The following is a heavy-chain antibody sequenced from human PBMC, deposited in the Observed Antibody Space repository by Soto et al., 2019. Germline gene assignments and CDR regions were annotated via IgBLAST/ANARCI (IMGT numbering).Heavy chain of an antibody. D-gene: IGHD6-13*01. CDR3: ARDQEASWYTRYSDY. J-gene: IGHJ4*02. CDR2: ISSSSSII. Sequence: EVQLVESGGGLVQPGGSLRLSCAASGFTFSIYNMNWVRQAPGKGLEWVSYISSSSSIIYYADSVKGRFTISRDDAKNSLYLQMNSLRAEDTAVSCCARDQEASWYTRYSDYWGQGTLVTVSS. V-gene: IGHV3-48*01. CDR1: GFTFSIYN.